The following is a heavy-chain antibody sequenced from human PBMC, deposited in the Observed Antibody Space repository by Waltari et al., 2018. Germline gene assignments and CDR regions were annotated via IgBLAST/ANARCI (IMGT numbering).Heavy chain of an antibody. CDR2: ITGSGSSI. CDR1: GFIFSSHE. CDR3: ATETSVSNYNAIDM. V-gene: IGHV3-48*03. D-gene: IGHD2-8*01. Sequence: EVQLVESGGGSVQLGGSLRLSCAASGFIFSSHEMNWVRQAPGKGLEWISYITGSGSSIKYADSVKGRFTISRDNAKNSLYLQMNSLRAEDTALYYCATETSVSNYNAIDMWGQGT. J-gene: IGHJ3*02.